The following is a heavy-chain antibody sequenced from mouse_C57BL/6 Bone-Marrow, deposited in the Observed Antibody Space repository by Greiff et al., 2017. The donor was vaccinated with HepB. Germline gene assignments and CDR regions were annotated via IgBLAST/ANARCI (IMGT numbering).Heavy chain of an antibody. D-gene: IGHD1-1*01. CDR1: GFTFSDYG. CDR2: ISSGSSTI. V-gene: IGHV5-17*01. Sequence: EVKLVESGGGLVKPGGSLKLSCAASGFTFSDYGMHWVRQAPEKGLEWVAYISSGSSTIYYADTVKGRFTISRDNAKNTLFLQMTSLRSEDTAMYYCASEGYYGSSPYAMDYWCQGTSVTVSA. J-gene: IGHJ4*01. CDR3: ASEGYYGSSPYAMDY.